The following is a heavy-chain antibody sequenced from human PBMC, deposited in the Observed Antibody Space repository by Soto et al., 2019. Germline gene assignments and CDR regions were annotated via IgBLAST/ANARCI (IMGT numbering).Heavy chain of an antibody. CDR1: GFTFSSYA. CDR3: AAPIRLIAALDY. J-gene: IGHJ4*02. Sequence: EVQLLESGGGLVQPGGSLRLSCAASGFTFSSYAMSWVRQAPGKGLEWVSAISGSGGSTYYADSVKGRFTISRDNSKNTLYLQMNSLRAEDTAVSYCAAPIRLIAALDYWGQGTLVTVSS. CDR2: ISGSGGST. D-gene: IGHD6-6*01. V-gene: IGHV3-23*01.